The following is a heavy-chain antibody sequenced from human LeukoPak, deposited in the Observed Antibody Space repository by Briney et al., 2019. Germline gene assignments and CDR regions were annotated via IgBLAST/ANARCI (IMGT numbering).Heavy chain of an antibody. V-gene: IGHV4-59*01. CDR2: IYYSGST. J-gene: IGHJ6*03. CDR3: ARESPVLTPYYYYYYYMDV. D-gene: IGHD2-8*01. Sequence: SETLSLTCTVSGGSISSYYWIWIRQPPGKGLEWIGYIYYSGSTNYNPSLKSRVTISVDTSKNQFSLKLTSVTAADTAVYYCARESPVLTPYYYYYYYMDVWGAGTTVTVSS. CDR1: GGSISSYY.